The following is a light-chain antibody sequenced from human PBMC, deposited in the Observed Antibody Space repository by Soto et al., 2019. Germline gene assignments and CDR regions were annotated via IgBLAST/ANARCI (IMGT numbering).Light chain of an antibody. CDR2: RTS. V-gene: IGKV3-15*01. CDR1: QSISSN. J-gene: IGKJ4*01. Sequence: EIVMTQSPATLSVSPGERATLSCRASQSISSNLAWYQQKPGQAPRLLMFRTSSRATGFPARFSGSGSGTEFNLTISSLQSEDFGVYYCQQYNIWPLTFGGGTKVDIK. CDR3: QQYNIWPLT.